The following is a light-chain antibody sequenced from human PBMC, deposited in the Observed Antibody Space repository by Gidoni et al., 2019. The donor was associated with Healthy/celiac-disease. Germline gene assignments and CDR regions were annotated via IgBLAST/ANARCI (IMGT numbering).Light chain of an antibody. V-gene: IGKV1-13*02. Sequence: AIQLTQSPSSLSASVGDRVTITCRASQGISSALAWYQQKPGKAPKLLIYDASSLESGVPSRFSGSGSGTDFTLTISSLQPEDLATYYCQQFNSYPIFTFGPGTKVDIK. CDR2: DAS. CDR1: QGISSA. CDR3: QQFNSYPIFT. J-gene: IGKJ3*01.